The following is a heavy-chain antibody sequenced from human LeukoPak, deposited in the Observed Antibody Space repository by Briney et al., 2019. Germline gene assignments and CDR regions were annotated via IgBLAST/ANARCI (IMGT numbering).Heavy chain of an antibody. Sequence: GRSLRLSCTASGFTFGDHAMSWVRRGPGRGRGWVGVIRRKVHGGTTEYATSVKGRFTISRDDSKSIAYLQMNSLKTEDTALYYCTRERSGYCSGGSCYGFDYWGRGTLVTASS. CDR3: TRERSGYCSGGSCYGFDY. V-gene: IGHV3-49*04. CDR2: IRRKVHGGTT. CDR1: GFTFGDHA. J-gene: IGHJ4*02. D-gene: IGHD2-15*01.